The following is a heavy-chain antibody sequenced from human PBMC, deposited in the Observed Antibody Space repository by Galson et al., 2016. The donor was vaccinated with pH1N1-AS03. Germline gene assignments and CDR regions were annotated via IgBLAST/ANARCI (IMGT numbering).Heavy chain of an antibody. CDR1: GFAFSNAW. CDR2: IKNRENGRTT. J-gene: IGHJ3*02. V-gene: IGHV3-15*01. CDR3: TTDDYGDYRGTGAGTNDAFDM. Sequence: SLRLSCAASGFAFSNAWMSWVRQAPGKGLEWVGLIKNRENGRTTDYAAPVKGRFTISRDDSKNTLYLQMNSLKTEDTAVYYCTTDDYGDYRGTGAGTNDAFDMWGQGTMVIISS. D-gene: IGHD4-17*01.